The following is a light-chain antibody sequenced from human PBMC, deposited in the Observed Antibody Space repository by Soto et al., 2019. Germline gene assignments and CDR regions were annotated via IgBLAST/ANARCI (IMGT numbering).Light chain of an antibody. CDR1: SSDVGGYNY. J-gene: IGLJ1*01. CDR3: SSYTSSSPYV. CDR2: EVS. Sequence: LTQPASVSGSPGQSITISCTGTSSDVGGYNYVSWYQQHPGKAPKLMIYEVSNRPSGVSNRFSGSKSGNTASLTISGLQAEDEADYYCSSYTSSSPYVFGTGTKVTVL. V-gene: IGLV2-14*01.